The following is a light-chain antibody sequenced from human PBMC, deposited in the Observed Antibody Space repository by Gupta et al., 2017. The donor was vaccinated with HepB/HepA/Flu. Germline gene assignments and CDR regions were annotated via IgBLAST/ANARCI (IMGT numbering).Light chain of an antibody. CDR3: QYNYT. J-gene: IGKJ2*01. CDR2: VAS. Sequence: DIQMTQSPSSLSASVGDRVTITCRASQNIKTSLNWYQQKPGKAPKLLIYVASNLQSGVPSRFSGSGSGTDFTRASSPMQPEDFETYDGQYNYTFGQGTTMEI. CDR1: QNIKTS. V-gene: IGKV1-39*01.